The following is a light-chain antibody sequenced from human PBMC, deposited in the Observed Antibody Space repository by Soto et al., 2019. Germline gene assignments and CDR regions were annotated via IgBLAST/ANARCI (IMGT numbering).Light chain of an antibody. V-gene: IGLV2-14*01. CDR3: NSYTTLSNRV. CDR2: EVT. Sequence: ALTQPASVSGSPGQSITISCTGTSSDIGAYNYVSWYQQHPGKAPKLLIYEVTNRPSGVSDRFSGSKSGNTASLTISGLQAEDEANYYCNSYTTLSNRVFGTGTKLTVL. CDR1: SSDIGAYNY. J-gene: IGLJ1*01.